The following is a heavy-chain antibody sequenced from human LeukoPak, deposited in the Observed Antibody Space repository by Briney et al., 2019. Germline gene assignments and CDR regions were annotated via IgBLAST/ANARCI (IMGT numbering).Heavy chain of an antibody. V-gene: IGHV4-34*01. CDR1: GGSFSGYY. CDR3: ARGLGDFWSGYFDYYYYGMDV. D-gene: IGHD3-3*01. J-gene: IGHJ6*02. Sequence: SETLSLTCAVYGGSFSGYYWSWIRQPPGKGLEWIGEINHSGTINYNPSLKSRVTMSVDTSKNQFSLKMSSVTAADTAVYFCARGLGDFWSGYFDYYYYGMDVWGQGTTVTVSS. CDR2: INHSGTI.